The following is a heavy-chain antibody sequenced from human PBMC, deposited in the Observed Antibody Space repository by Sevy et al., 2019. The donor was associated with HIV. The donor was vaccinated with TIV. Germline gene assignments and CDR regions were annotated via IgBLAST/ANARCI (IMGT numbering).Heavy chain of an antibody. Sequence: ASVKVSCKVSGYSVSDLSIHWVRQAPGKGLEWMGGYDPEDGETIYAQKFKGRVTMTEDTSTDTAYMELSSLRSEDTAVYYCATSPDYYDSSRDAFDIWVQGTMVTVSS. V-gene: IGHV1-24*01. D-gene: IGHD3-22*01. CDR2: YDPEDGET. CDR1: GYSVSDLS. J-gene: IGHJ3*02. CDR3: ATSPDYYDSSRDAFDI.